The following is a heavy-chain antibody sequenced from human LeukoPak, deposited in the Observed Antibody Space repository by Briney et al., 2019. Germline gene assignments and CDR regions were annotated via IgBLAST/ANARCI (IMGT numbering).Heavy chain of an antibody. CDR1: GGTFSSYA. CDR3: ARDLNPSRYCSGGSCRGGAFDI. D-gene: IGHD2-15*01. V-gene: IGHV1-69*06. J-gene: IGHJ3*02. CDR2: IIPIFGTA. Sequence: SVKVSCKASGGTFSSYAISWVRQAPGQGLEWMGGIIPIFGTANYAQKFQGRVTITADKSTSTAYMELSSLRSEDTAVYYCARDLNPSRYCSGGSCRGGAFDIWGQGTMVTVSS.